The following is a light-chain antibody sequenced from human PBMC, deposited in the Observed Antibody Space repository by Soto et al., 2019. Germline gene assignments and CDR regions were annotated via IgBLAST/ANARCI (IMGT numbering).Light chain of an antibody. Sequence: DIQMTQSPSTLSASVGDRVTITCRASQSISDWLAWYQQRSGKAPKLLIYKASSLQSGVPPRFSGSGSGTEFTLTISSLQPDDSATYYCQHYNRFPYTFGQGTKLEIK. CDR1: QSISDW. J-gene: IGKJ2*01. V-gene: IGKV1-5*03. CDR3: QHYNRFPYT. CDR2: KAS.